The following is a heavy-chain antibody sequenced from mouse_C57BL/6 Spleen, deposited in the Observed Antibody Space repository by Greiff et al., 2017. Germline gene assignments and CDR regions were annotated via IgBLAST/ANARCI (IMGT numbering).Heavy chain of an antibody. CDR3: ARSGYDYDEAWFAY. V-gene: IGHV1-80*01. Sequence: QVQLKESGAELVKPGASVKISCKASGYAFSSYWMNWVKQRPGKGLEWIGQIYPGDGDTNYNGKFKGKATLTADKSSSTAYMQLSSLTSEDSAVYFCARSGYDYDEAWFAYWGQGTLVTVAA. CDR1: GYAFSSYW. CDR2: IYPGDGDT. J-gene: IGHJ3*01. D-gene: IGHD2-4*01.